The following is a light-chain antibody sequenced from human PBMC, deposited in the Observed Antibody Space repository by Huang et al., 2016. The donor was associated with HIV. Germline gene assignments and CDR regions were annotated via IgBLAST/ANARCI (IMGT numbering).Light chain of an antibody. V-gene: IGKV3-15*01. CDR2: AAS. J-gene: IGKJ2*01. Sequence: ETVMTQSPATPSVSPGERATLSCRASQNINSNLAWYQQIPGQPPRLLIYAASTRATGVPARFSCSGSGTEFTLTINNLQSEDFVVYYCQHYNNWPPYTFGQGTKLEIK. CDR3: QHYNNWPPYT. CDR1: QNINSN.